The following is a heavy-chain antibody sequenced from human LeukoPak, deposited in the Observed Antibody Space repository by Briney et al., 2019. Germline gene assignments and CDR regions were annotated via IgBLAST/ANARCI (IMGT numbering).Heavy chain of an antibody. J-gene: IGHJ4*02. Sequence: SLRLSCAASGFTFSSYAMHWVRQAPGKGLEWVAVISYDGSNKYYADSVKGRFTISRDNSKTTLYLQMNSLRAEDTAVYYCARDFAVGFLEWLGYFDYWGQGTLVTVSS. CDR2: ISYDGSNK. D-gene: IGHD3-3*02. V-gene: IGHV3-30-3*01. CDR1: GFTFSSYA. CDR3: ARDFAVGFLEWLGYFDY.